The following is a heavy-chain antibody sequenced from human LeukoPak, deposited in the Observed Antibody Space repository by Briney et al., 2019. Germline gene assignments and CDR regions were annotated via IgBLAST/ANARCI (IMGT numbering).Heavy chain of an antibody. J-gene: IGHJ4*02. CDR2: IIPIFGTA. Sequence: GGSLRLSCAASGGTFSSYAISWVRQAPGQGLEWMGGIIPIFGTANYAQKFQGRVTITTDESTSTAYMELSSLRSEDTAVYYCALGVYYDYVWGSYRYPFDYWGQGTLVTVSS. CDR3: ALGVYYDYVWGSYRYPFDY. CDR1: GGTFSSYA. V-gene: IGHV1-69*05. D-gene: IGHD3-16*02.